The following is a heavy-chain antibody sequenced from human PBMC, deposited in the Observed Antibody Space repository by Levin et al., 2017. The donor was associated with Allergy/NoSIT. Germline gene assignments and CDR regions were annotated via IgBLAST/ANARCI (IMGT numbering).Heavy chain of an antibody. Sequence: SETLSLTCTVSGDSISRGEFYWSWIRQLPGKGLEWIGFIYNRGGAYYNPSLKSRLSMPMDTSKNQFSLRLSSVTVADTAIYYCARDECAWFGECYGMDVWGQGTTVTVSS. CDR1: GDSISRGEFY. CDR3: ARDECAWFGECYGMDV. D-gene: IGHD3-10*01. V-gene: IGHV4-31*02. J-gene: IGHJ6*02. CDR2: IYNRGGA.